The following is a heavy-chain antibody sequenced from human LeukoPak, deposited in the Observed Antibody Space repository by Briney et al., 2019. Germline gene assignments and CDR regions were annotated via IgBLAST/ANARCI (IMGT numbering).Heavy chain of an antibody. V-gene: IGHV4-59*01. CDR1: GGSISSYY. J-gene: IGHJ6*03. Sequence: KPSETLSLTCTVSGGSISSYYWSWLRQPPGKGLEWIGYIYYSGSTNYNPSLKSRVTISVDTSKNQFSLKLSSVTAADTAVYYCARGSTAYYYYYYMDVWGKGTTVTVSS. D-gene: IGHD1-26*01. CDR3: ARGSTAYYYYYYMDV. CDR2: IYYSGST.